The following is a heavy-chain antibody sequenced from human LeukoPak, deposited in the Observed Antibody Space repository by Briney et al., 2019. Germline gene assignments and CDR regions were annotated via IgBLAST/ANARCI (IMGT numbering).Heavy chain of an antibody. D-gene: IGHD5-24*01. Sequence: SETLSLTCTVSGGSLSSYYWSWIRQPPGQGLGWIGYVDYSGTTNYNPSLWSRATISVDTSMNQFSLKLTSVTAADAAAYYCARGRNNFRYWGQGALVTAS. J-gene: IGHJ4*02. V-gene: IGHV4-59*01. CDR3: ARGRNNFRY. CDR1: GGSLSSYY. CDR2: VDYSGTT.